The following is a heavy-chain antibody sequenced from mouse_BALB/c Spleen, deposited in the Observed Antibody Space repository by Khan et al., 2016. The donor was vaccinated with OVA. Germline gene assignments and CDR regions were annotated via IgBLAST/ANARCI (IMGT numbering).Heavy chain of an antibody. CDR3: ARDAGRY. V-gene: IGHV1-18*01. CDR2: INPKNGVT. CDR1: GYTFTEYT. Sequence: EVQLQQSGPELVKPGASVKISCKTSGYTFTEYTLHWVKQSHGKSLEWIGVINPKNGVTSYNQKFKGKATLTVDKSSSTASMEVRSLTSEDSAVYYCARDAGRYWGQGTSVTVSS. J-gene: IGHJ4*01. D-gene: IGHD3-3*01.